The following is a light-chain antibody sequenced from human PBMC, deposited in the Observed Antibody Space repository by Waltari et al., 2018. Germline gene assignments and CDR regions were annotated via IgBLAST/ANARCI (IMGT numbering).Light chain of an antibody. Sequence: QSALTQPASMSGSPGQSITISCTGTSGDIGDFDFVSWYQQYPGKAPKSIIYEVTKRPSGVSNRFSGSKSGNTASLTISGLQAEDEAHYYCCSYAGDSTWVFGGGTKLTVL. CDR1: SGDIGDFDF. J-gene: IGLJ3*02. CDR3: CSYAGDSTWV. V-gene: IGLV2-23*02. CDR2: EVT.